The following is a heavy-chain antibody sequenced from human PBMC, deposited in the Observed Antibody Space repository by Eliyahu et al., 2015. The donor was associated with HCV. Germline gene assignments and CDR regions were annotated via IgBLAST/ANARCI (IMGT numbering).Heavy chain of an antibody. Sequence: QGQLQESGPGLVKPSETLSLTCTVSTASINPYYWSWXRQSPGKALEWIGYVYFSGSTKYNSSLEGRVTISIDTSNNQFFLKLRSVTAADTAVYFCARGEQAAGTVWYFDLWGRGTLVTVSS. V-gene: IGHV4-59*01. CDR1: TASINPYY. CDR2: VYFSGST. D-gene: IGHD6-13*01. J-gene: IGHJ2*01. CDR3: ARGEQAAGTVWYFDL.